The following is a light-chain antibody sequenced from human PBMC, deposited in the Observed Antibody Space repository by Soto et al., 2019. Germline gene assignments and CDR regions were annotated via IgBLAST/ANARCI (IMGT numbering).Light chain of an antibody. J-gene: IGKJ1*01. Sequence: EVVMTQSPATLSVSPGERATLSCRASQTVTSTYLAWYQQKPGQAPRLLIYGISSRATGVPDRFSGSGSGTDFTLTISGLEPEDFAVYYCQQYTDWPLTFGQGTKVDIK. CDR3: QQYTDWPLT. V-gene: IGKV3-20*01. CDR2: GIS. CDR1: QTVTSTY.